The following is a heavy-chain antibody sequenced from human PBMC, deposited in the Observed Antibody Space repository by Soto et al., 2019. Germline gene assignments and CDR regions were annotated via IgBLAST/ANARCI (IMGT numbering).Heavy chain of an antibody. Sequence: SSETLSLTCAVYGGSFSGYYWSWIRQPPGKGLEWIGEINHSGSTNYNPSLKSRVTISVDTSKNQFSLKLSSVTAADTAVYYCARGLRFLEWLPRSPFDYWGQGTLVTVS. CDR1: GGSFSGYY. CDR2: INHSGST. CDR3: ARGLRFLEWLPRSPFDY. D-gene: IGHD3-3*01. V-gene: IGHV4-34*01. J-gene: IGHJ4*02.